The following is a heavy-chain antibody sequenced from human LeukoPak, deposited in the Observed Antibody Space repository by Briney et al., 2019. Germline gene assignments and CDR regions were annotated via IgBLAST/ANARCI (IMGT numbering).Heavy chain of an antibody. CDR3: ARVAKERVGGVYYFDY. CDR2: IGTAGDT. J-gene: IGHJ4*02. V-gene: IGHV3-13*01. Sequence: GGSLRLYCAASGFTFSDYDVHWVRQATGKGLEWVSAIGTAGDTYYTGSVKGRFTISRENAKNSLYLQMNSLRAGDTAVYYCARVAKERVGGVYYFDYWGQGTLVTVSS. CDR1: GFTFSDYD. D-gene: IGHD1-1*01.